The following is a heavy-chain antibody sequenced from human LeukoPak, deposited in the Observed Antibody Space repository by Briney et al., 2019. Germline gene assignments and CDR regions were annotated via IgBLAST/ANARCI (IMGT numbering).Heavy chain of an antibody. CDR2: INPNSGGT. CDR3: AREGRREAARPGLDY. Sequence: GASVKVSCKASGYTFTGYYMHWVRQAPGQGLEWMGWINPNSGGTNYAQKFQGRVTMTRDTSISTAYMELSRLRSDDTAVYYCAREGRREAARPGLDYWGQGTLVTVSS. V-gene: IGHV1-2*02. J-gene: IGHJ4*02. D-gene: IGHD6-6*01. CDR1: GYTFTGYY.